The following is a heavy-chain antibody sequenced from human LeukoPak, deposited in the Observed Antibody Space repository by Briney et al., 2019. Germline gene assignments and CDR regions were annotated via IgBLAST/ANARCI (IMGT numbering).Heavy chain of an antibody. Sequence: GGSLRLSCAASGFTFSSYGMHWVRQAPGKGLEWVAFIRYDGSNKYYADSVKGRFTISRDNAKNSLYLQMNSLRAEDTALYYCAKDIHGSGSHDYFDYWGQGTLVTVSS. D-gene: IGHD3-10*01. J-gene: IGHJ4*02. CDR1: GFTFSSYG. CDR3: AKDIHGSGSHDYFDY. V-gene: IGHV3-30*02. CDR2: IRYDGSNK.